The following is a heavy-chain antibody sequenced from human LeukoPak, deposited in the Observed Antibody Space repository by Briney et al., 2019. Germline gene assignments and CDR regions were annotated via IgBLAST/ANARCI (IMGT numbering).Heavy chain of an antibody. CDR2: ISSGGGTI. CDR1: GFTYSDDY. V-gene: IGHV3-11*01. J-gene: IGHJ3*02. Sequence: PGGSLRLSCTASGFTYSDDYMTWIRQAPGKGLEWVSYISSGGGTIYYADSVKGRFTISRDNAKNSLYLQMNSLRVEDTAVYYCSMTHDAFDIWGQGTMVTVSS. CDR3: SMTHDAFDI. D-gene: IGHD1-1*01.